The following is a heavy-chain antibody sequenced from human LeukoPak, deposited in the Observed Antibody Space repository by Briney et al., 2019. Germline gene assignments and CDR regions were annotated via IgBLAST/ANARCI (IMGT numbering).Heavy chain of an antibody. CDR2: IYSSGRT. Sequence: SETLSLTCTVSGGSISNYYWSWIRQPAGKGLEWIGRIYSSGRTNYNPSLKSRVTMSVDTSKNQFSLKLSSVPAADTAMYYCARDRGDYGSSDYWGQGTLVTVSS. V-gene: IGHV4-4*07. D-gene: IGHD2-21*02. CDR1: GGSISNYY. CDR3: ARDRGDYGSSDY. J-gene: IGHJ4*02.